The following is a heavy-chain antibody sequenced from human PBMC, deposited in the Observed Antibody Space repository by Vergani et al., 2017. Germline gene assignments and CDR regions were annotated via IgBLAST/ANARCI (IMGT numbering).Heavy chain of an antibody. D-gene: IGHD1-14*01. V-gene: IGHV3-33*01. Sequence: QVQLVESGGGVVQPGRSLRLSCAASGFTFNQYGMHWVRQAPGKGLEWVAVTWYDGNNKQYADSVKGRVTMSRDNSKSTMYLQMNSLRDEDTGVYYCARDLRLLYNRFDPWGQGTLVTVSS. CDR2: TWYDGNNK. J-gene: IGHJ5*02. CDR3: ARDLRLLYNRFDP. CDR1: GFTFNQYG.